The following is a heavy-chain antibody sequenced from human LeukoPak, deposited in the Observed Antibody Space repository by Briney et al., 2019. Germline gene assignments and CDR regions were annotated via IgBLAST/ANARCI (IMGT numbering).Heavy chain of an antibody. CDR1: GGSISSSSYY. CDR2: IYYSGST. D-gene: IGHD5-18*01. Sequence: SETLSLTCTVSGGSISSSSYYWGWIRQPPGKGLEWIGSIYYSGSTYYNPSLKSRVTISVDTSKNQFSLKLSSVTAADTAVYYCARVWTQLRLRGYYSDYWGQGTLVTVSS. J-gene: IGHJ4*02. CDR3: ARVWTQLRLRGYYSDY. V-gene: IGHV4-39*07.